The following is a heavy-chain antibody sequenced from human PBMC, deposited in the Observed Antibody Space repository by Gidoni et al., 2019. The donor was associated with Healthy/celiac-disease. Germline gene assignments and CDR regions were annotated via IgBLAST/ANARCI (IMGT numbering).Heavy chain of an antibody. J-gene: IGHJ6*02. CDR1: GFTFSSYG. V-gene: IGHV3-30*03. D-gene: IGHD2-21*01. CDR2: ISYDGSNK. CDR3: ATCGGDCYYYYYYGMDV. Sequence: QVQLVESGGGVVQPGRSLRLSCAASGFTFSSYGKHWVRQAPGKGLEWVAVISYDGSNKYYADSVKGRFTISRDNSKNTLYLQMNSLRAEDTAVYYCATCGGDCYYYYYYGMDVWGQGTTVTVSS.